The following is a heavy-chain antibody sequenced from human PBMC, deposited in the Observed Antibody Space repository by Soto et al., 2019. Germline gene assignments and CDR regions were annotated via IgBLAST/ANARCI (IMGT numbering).Heavy chain of an antibody. V-gene: IGHV1-18*01. CDR1: GYTFTSYG. CDR2: ISAYNGNT. J-gene: IGHJ6*03. Sequence: GASVKVSCKASGYTFTSYGISWVRQAPGQGLEWMGWISAYNGNTNYAQKLQGRVTMTTDTSTSTAYMELRSLRSDDTAVYYCARDLGIAARQTKNYYYYMDVWGKGTTVTVSS. D-gene: IGHD6-6*01. CDR3: ARDLGIAARQTKNYYYYMDV.